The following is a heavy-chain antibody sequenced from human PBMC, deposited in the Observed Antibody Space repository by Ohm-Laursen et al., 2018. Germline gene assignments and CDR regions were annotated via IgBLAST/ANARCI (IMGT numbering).Heavy chain of an antibody. D-gene: IGHD3-10*01. CDR3: ARSCMVRGVNCFFDY. CDR2: ISAYNGNT. CDR1: GYTFASSG. J-gene: IGHJ4*02. V-gene: IGHV1-18*01. Sequence: KVSCKASGYTFASSGITWVRQAPGQGLEWMGWISAYNGNTNYAQKLQGRVTMTTDTSTSTAYMELRSLRSDDTAVYYCARSCMVRGVNCFFDYWGQGTLVTVSS.